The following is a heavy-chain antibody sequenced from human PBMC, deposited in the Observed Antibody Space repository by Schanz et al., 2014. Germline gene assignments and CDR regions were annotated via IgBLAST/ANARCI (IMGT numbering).Heavy chain of an antibody. CDR3: ARDRLECGAECYSVEVFEI. D-gene: IGHD2-21*01. V-gene: IGHV1-69*08. Sequence: QVQLVQSGADVKKPGSSARVSCKASGGTFSRLTFSWVRQAPGQGLEWMGRIIPSLGLAKYEQKFQDKVTITADTSTTTAYMELSGLRSEDTAVYYCARDRLECGAECYSVEVFEIWGQGTLVIVSS. CDR1: GGTFSRLT. CDR2: IIPSLGLA. J-gene: IGHJ4*02.